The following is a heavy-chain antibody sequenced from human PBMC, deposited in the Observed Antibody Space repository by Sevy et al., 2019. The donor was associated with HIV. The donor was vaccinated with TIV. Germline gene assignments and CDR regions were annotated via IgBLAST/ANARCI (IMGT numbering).Heavy chain of an antibody. CDR2: IHHSGIT. CDR1: GYSIRNGYY. V-gene: IGHV4-38-2*02. Sequence: SGTLSLTCTVSGYSIRNGYYWAWIRQPPGKGLEWIGSIHHSGITHYNPSLKSRVIISVDTSKNQVSLELSSVTAADTAMYYCARDRKYPLYYFDYWGQGILVTVSS. J-gene: IGHJ4*02. CDR3: ARDRKYPLYYFDY. D-gene: IGHD6-6*01.